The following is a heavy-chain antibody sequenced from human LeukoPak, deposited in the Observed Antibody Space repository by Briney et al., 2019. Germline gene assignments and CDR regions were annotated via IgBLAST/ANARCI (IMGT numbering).Heavy chain of an antibody. CDR1: GFSFSSYS. J-gene: IGHJ5*02. D-gene: IGHD6-13*01. V-gene: IGHV3-23*01. CDR2: ISGSGGST. CDR3: AKDRVPYSSSWYPNWFDP. Sequence: GGSLRLSCAASGFSFSSYSMSWVRQAPGKGLEWVSAISGSGGSTYYADSVKGRFTISRDNSKNTLYLQMNSLRAEDTAVYHCAKDRVPYSSSWYPNWFDPWGQGTLVTVSS.